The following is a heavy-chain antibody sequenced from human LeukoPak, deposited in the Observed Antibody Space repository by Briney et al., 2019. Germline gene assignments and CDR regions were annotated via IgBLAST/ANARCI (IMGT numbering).Heavy chain of an antibody. CDR2: IYYSGST. J-gene: IGHJ4*02. D-gene: IGHD6-13*01. CDR1: GGSISSYY. Sequence: SETLSLTCTVSGGSISSYYWSWIRQPPGKGLEWIGYIYYSGSTNYNPSLKSRVTIPVDTSKNQFSLKLSSVTAADTAVYYCARGVMTGYSSSWHFDYWGQGTLVTVSS. V-gene: IGHV4-59*01. CDR3: ARGVMTGYSSSWHFDY.